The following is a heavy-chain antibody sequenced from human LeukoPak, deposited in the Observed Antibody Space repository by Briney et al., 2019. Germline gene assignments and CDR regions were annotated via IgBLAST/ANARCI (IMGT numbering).Heavy chain of an antibody. CDR2: ISNDGGGT. CDR3: AKGSSGYFADL. CDR1: GFNVSNYY. J-gene: IGHJ5*02. D-gene: IGHD3-22*01. Sequence: GGSLRLSCAASGFNVSNYYMSWVRQAPGKGLEWVSAISNDGGGTQYADFVEGRFTISRDNSKNTLFLQMSSLRAEDTALYYCAKGSSGYFADLWGQGTLVTVSS. V-gene: IGHV3-23*01.